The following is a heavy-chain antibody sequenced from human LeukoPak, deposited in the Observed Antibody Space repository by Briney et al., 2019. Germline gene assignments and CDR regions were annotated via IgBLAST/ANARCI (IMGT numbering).Heavy chain of an antibody. CDR1: GFTFDDYA. J-gene: IGHJ4*02. D-gene: IGHD3-16*01. V-gene: IGHV3-9*03. CDR3: IKGGEIMTDFFEY. CDR2: INWSGSTI. Sequence: GGSLRLSCAASGFTFDDYAMHWVRQAPGKGLEWVSGINWSGSTITYADSVKGRFTISRDSAKKSLHLQIDSLRAEDLALYYCIKGGEIMTDFFEYSGQRTLVTVSS.